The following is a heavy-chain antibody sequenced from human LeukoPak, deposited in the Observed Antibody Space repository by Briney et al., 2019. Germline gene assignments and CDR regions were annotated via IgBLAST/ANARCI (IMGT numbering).Heavy chain of an antibody. CDR2: INHSGST. V-gene: IGHV4-34*01. CDR3: ARGPYYYYYYYMDV. J-gene: IGHJ6*03. CDR1: GGSISSYY. Sequence: SETLSLTCTVSGGSISSYYWSWIRQPPGKGLEWIGEINHSGSTNYNPSLKSRVTISVDTSKNQFSLKLSSVTAADTAVHYCARGPYYYYYYYMDVWGKGTTVTVSS.